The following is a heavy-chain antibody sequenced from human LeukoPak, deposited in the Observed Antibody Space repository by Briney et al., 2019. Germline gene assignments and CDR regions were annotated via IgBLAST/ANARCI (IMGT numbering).Heavy chain of an antibody. CDR2: ISGSGGST. Sequence: GGSLRLSCAASGFTFSSYAMSWVRQAPGKGLEWVSAISGSGGSTYYADSVKGRFTISRDIAKNTLYLQMNTLRAEDTAVYYCARDLRASDHWGQGTLVTVSS. V-gene: IGHV3-23*01. J-gene: IGHJ4*02. CDR1: GFTFSSYA. CDR3: ARDLRASDH.